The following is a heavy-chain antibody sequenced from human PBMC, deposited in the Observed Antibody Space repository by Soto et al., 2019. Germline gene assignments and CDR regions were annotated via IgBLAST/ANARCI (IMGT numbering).Heavy chain of an antibody. V-gene: IGHV4-59*08. D-gene: IGHD3-22*01. CDR2: IYYAGST. CDR3: ARLGGYYQTLDS. J-gene: IGHJ4*02. CDR1: GGSINNYY. Sequence: QVQLHESGPGLVKPSETLSLTCTVSGGSINNYYWSWIRQPPGKGLEFVGYIYYAGSTTYNPSLKSRVTISVDTSKNQFSLKLRSVTAADTAVYYCARLGGYYQTLDSWGQGTRLTVSS.